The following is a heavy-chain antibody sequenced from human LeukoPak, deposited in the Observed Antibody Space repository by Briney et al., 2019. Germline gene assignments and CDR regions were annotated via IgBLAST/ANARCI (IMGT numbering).Heavy chain of an antibody. D-gene: IGHD2-15*01. V-gene: IGHV4-59*01. CDR2: IYYSGGT. CDR3: ARFCSGGSCYSGNFDY. Sequence: SETLSLTCTVSGGSISSYYWSWIRQPPGKGLEWIGYIYYSGGTNYNPSLKSRVTISVDTSKNQFSLKLSSVTAADTAVYYCARFCSGGSCYSGNFDYWGQGTLVTVSS. J-gene: IGHJ4*02. CDR1: GGSISSYY.